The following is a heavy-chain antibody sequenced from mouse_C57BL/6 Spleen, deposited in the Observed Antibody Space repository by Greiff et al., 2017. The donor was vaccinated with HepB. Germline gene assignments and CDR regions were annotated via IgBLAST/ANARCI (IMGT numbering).Heavy chain of an antibody. CDR3: TCYDGYSAWFAY. CDR1: GFNIKDYY. Sequence: EVQLQQSGAELVRPGASVKLSCTASGFNIKDYYMHRVKQRPEQGLEWIGRIDPEDGDTEYAPKFQGKATMTADTSSNTAYLQLSSLTSEDTAVYYCTCYDGYSAWFAYWGQGTLVTVSA. V-gene: IGHV14-1*01. J-gene: IGHJ3*01. CDR2: IDPEDGDT. D-gene: IGHD2-3*01.